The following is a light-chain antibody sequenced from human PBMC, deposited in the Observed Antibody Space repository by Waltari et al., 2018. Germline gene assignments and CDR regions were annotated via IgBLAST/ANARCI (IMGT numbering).Light chain of an antibody. CDR1: QLGDKY. Sequence: SYELTQPPSVSVSPGQTASITCPGDQLGDKYACWYQQKSGQSPLLVIYQDTKRPSGIPERFSGSNSGNTATLTISGTQAMDEADYYCQAWDIFGGGTKLTVL. CDR3: QAWDI. J-gene: IGLJ2*01. CDR2: QDT. V-gene: IGLV3-1*01.